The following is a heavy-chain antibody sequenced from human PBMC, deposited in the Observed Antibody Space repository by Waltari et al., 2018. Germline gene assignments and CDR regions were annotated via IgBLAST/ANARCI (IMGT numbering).Heavy chain of an antibody. CDR3: ARDMGRYSSSWYISGPSILGGMDV. V-gene: IGHV1-69*05. J-gene: IGHJ6*02. D-gene: IGHD6-13*01. Sequence: QVQLVQSGAEVKKPGSSVKVSCKASGGTFSSYAISWVRQVPGQGLEWMGGIIPIFGTATYAPQFQGRVTITTDESTSTAYMELSSLRSEDTAVYYCARDMGRYSSSWYISGPSILGGMDVWGQGTTVTVSS. CDR1: GGTFSSYA. CDR2: IIPIFGTA.